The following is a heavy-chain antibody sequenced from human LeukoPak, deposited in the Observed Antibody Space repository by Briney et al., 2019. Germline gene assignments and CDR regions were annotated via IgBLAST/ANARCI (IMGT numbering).Heavy chain of an antibody. CDR3: ARRWGSHDAFDI. D-gene: IGHD7-27*01. V-gene: IGHV3-21*01. CDR2: ISSSSSYK. J-gene: IGHJ3*02. CDR1: GFTFSSYS. Sequence: PGGSLRLSCAASGFTFSSYSMNWVRQAPGKGLEWVSSISSSSSYKYYADSVKGRFTISRDNAKNSPYLQMNSLRAEDTAVYYCARRWGSHDAFDIWGQGTMVTVSS.